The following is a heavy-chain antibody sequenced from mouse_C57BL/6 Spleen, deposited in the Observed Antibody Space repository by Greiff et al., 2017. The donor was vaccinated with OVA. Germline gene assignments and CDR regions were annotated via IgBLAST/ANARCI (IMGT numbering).Heavy chain of an antibody. Sequence: VQLQQSGAELVRPGASVTLSCKASGYTFTDYEMHWVKQTPVHGLEWIGAIDPETGGTAYHQKFKGKAILTADNSSSTAYMALRSLTSEDSAVYYCTRGGLRAWFAYWGQGTLVTVSA. D-gene: IGHD2-4*01. CDR3: TRGGLRAWFAY. CDR1: GYTFTDYE. J-gene: IGHJ3*01. V-gene: IGHV1-15*01. CDR2: IDPETGGT.